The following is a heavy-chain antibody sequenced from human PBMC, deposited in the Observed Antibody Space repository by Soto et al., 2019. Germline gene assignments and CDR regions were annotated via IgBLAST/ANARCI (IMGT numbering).Heavy chain of an antibody. D-gene: IGHD3-16*01. V-gene: IGHV1-2*04. CDR1: GYTFTGYY. Sequence: PGASEKVSCKASGYTFTGYYMHWVRQAPGQGLEWMGWINPNSGGTNYAQKFQGWVTMTRDTSISTAYMELSRLRSDDTAVYYCARNPAHGHVSRYYYYGMDVWGQGTTVTVSS. CDR3: ARNPAHGHVSRYYYYGMDV. CDR2: INPNSGGT. J-gene: IGHJ6*02.